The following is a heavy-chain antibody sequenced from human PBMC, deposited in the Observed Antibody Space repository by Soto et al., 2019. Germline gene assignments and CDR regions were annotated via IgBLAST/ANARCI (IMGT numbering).Heavy chain of an antibody. CDR1: GYTLTELS. V-gene: IGHV1-24*01. J-gene: IGHJ6*02. D-gene: IGHD5-18*01. CDR2: FDPEDGET. Sequence: ASVKVSCKVSGYTLTELSMHWVRQAPGKGLEWMGGFDPEDGETIYAQKFQGRVTMTEDTSTDTAYMELSSLRSEDTAVYYCATEDVDTAMVNSHYYGMDVWGQGTTVTVSS. CDR3: ATEDVDTAMVNSHYYGMDV.